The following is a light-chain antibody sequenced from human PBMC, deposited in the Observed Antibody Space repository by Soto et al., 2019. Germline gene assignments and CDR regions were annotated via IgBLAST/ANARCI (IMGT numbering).Light chain of an antibody. J-gene: IGKJ5*01. CDR1: QSVSSY. Sequence: EIVLTQSPATLSLSPGERATLSCRASQSVSSYLAWYQQKPGQAPRLLIYDASNRATGIPARFSGSGSGTDFTPTISRLEPEDLAVYYCQQRSNWPPITFGQGTRLEIK. CDR3: QQRSNWPPIT. V-gene: IGKV3-11*01. CDR2: DAS.